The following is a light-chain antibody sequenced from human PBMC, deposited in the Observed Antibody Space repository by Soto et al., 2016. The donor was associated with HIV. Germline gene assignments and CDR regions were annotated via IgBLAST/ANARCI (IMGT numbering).Light chain of an antibody. CDR3: QQSSRPRGP. V-gene: IGKV1-39*01. Sequence: DIQMTQSPSSLSLSIGDRVSITCRASQSISTYLNWYQQKPGRAPKLLISDASSLQSGVPSRFSGRGSGTDFTLTISSLQHEDLATYYCQQSSRPRGPFGQGTKVEI. CDR2: DAS. J-gene: IGKJ1*01. CDR1: QSISTY.